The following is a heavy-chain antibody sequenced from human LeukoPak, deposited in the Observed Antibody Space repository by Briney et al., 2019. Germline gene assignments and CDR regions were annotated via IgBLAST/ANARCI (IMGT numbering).Heavy chain of an antibody. CDR2: ISYDGSNK. CDR3: AKDVSLVVVVAATLFDY. Sequence: AGGSLRLSCAASGFTFNNYCFHWVRQAPGKGLEWVALISYDGSNKYYADSVKGRLTISRDNSKNTLYLQMNSLRAEDTAVYYCAKDVSLVVVVAATLFDYWGQGTLVTVSS. CDR1: GFTFNNYC. D-gene: IGHD2-15*01. J-gene: IGHJ4*02. V-gene: IGHV3-30*18.